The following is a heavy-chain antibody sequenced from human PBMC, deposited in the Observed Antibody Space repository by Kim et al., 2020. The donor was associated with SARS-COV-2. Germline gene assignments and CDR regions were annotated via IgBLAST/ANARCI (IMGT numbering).Heavy chain of an antibody. CDR3: ARHKEDDSSGWYMGWFDP. D-gene: IGHD6-19*01. V-gene: IGHV5-51*01. Sequence: GESLKISCKGSGYSFTSYWIGWVRQMPGKGLEWMGIIYPGDSDTRYSPSFQGQVTISADKSISTAYLQWSSLKASDTAMYYCARHKEDDSSGWYMGWFDPWGQGTLVTVSS. CDR1: GYSFTSYW. CDR2: IYPGDSDT. J-gene: IGHJ5*02.